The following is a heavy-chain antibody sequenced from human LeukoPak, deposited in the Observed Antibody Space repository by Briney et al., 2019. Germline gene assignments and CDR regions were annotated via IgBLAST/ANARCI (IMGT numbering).Heavy chain of an antibody. V-gene: IGHV3-74*01. CDR3: ARGDEDYFDY. CDR2: INSVGSRT. Sequence: GGSLRLSCAASGFTFSSHLMHWVRQAPGKGLMWVSRINSVGSRTDYADSVKGRFTISRDNARNTLYLQMNSLRAEDTAVYYCARGDEDYFDYWGRGTLVTVSS. CDR1: GFTFSSHL. J-gene: IGHJ4*02.